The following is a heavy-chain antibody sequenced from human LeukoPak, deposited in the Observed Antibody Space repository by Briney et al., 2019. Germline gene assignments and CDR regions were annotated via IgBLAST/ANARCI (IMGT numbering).Heavy chain of an antibody. D-gene: IGHD3-22*01. CDR3: ARRLYYYDSSGYYFDY. V-gene: IGHV1-18*01. J-gene: IGHJ4*02. Sequence: GASVKVSCKASGYTFTSYGISWVRQAPGQGLEWMGWISAYNGNTNYAQKLQGRVTMTTDTSTSTAYMELRGLRSDDTAVYYCARRLYYYDSSGYYFDYWGQGTLVTVSS. CDR1: GYTFTSYG. CDR2: ISAYNGNT.